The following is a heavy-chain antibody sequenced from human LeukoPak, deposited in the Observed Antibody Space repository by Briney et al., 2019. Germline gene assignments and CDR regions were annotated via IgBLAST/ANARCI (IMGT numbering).Heavy chain of an antibody. CDR1: GFTFSGYW. CDR3: ARICSTTDCLISA. V-gene: IGHV3-74*01. CDR2: ISTDGSYT. J-gene: IGHJ4*02. D-gene: IGHD2-2*01. Sequence: GGSLRLSCAASGFTFSGYWMHWVRQAPGKGLVWVARISTDGSYTSYADCVKGRFTISRDNAKNTVYLQMSSLRAEDTAIYYCARICSTTDCLISAWGQGTLVTVSS.